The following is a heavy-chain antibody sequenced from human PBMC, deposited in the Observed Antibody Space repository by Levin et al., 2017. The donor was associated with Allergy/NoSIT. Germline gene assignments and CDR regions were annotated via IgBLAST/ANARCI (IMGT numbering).Heavy chain of an antibody. J-gene: IGHJ2*01. CDR1: GFTFSSYS. CDR3: ARGSVVIPLWYFDL. D-gene: IGHD3-22*01. CDR2: ISSSSGTI. V-gene: IGHV3-48*02. Sequence: GESLKISCAASGFTFSSYSMSWVRQAPGKGLEWVSYISSSSGTIKYADSVKGRFTISRDNAENSLNLQINNLRDEDTAVYYCARGSVVIPLWYFDLWGRGTLFTVSA.